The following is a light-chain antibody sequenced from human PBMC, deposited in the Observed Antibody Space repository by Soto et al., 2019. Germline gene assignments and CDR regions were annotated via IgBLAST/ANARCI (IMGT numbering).Light chain of an antibody. CDR1: QSVSSSF. CDR2: AAS. CDR3: QQYGSSRGFT. V-gene: IGKV3-20*01. Sequence: EIVLTQSPGTLSLSPGERATLSCRASQSVSSSFLAWYQQKPGQAPRLLIYAASSRATGIPDRFSGSGSGTDFTLTISRLEPDDFAVYYCQQYGSSRGFTFGPGTKVDLK. J-gene: IGKJ3*01.